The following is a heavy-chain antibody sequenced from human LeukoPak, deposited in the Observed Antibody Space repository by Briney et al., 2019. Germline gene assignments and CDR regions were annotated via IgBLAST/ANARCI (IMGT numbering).Heavy chain of an antibody. J-gene: IGHJ5*02. V-gene: IGHV1-18*01. CDR2: ISAYNGNT. CDR1: GYTFTSYG. D-gene: IGHD6-13*01. Sequence: GASVKVSCKASGYTFTSYGISWVRQAPGQGLEWMGWISAYNGNTNYAQKLQGRVTMTTDTSASTAYMELSSLRSEDTAVYYCARGGARYSSSFYPFDPWGQGTLVTVSS. CDR3: ARGGARYSSSFYPFDP.